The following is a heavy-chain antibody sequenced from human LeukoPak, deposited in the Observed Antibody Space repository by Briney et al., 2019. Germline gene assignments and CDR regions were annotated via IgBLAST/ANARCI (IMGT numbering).Heavy chain of an antibody. J-gene: IGHJ4*02. Sequence: SETLSLTCAVYGGSFSGYYWSWIRQPPGKGLEWIGEINHGGSTNYNPSLKSRVTISVDTSKNQFSLKLSSVTAADTAVYYCARRFDYWGQGTLVTVSS. CDR2: INHGGST. V-gene: IGHV4-34*01. CDR1: GGSFSGYY. CDR3: ARRFDY.